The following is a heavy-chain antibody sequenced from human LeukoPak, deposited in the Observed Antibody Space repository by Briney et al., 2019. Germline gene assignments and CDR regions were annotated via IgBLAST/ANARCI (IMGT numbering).Heavy chain of an antibody. J-gene: IGHJ5*02. V-gene: IGHV3-30-3*01. Sequence: TGGSLRLSCAASGFTFSNYAMRWVRQAPGKGLDWVGVIVYDGTNKDYADSVQGRFTISRDNSKNTVYLQMNSLRVEDTAVYYCARGSLVAAIRTKNNWCDPWGQGTRVTVST. CDR3: ARGSLVAAIRTKNNWCDP. CDR2: IVYDGTNK. D-gene: IGHD2-15*01. CDR1: GFTFSNYA.